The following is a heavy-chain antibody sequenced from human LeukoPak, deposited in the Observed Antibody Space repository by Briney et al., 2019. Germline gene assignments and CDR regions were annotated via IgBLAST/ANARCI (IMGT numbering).Heavy chain of an antibody. J-gene: IGHJ4*02. D-gene: IGHD4-23*01. CDR2: IRAKTYGGTT. V-gene: IGHV3-49*03. CDR1: GFTFGDYA. Sequence: GGSLRLSCTASGFTFGDYAMSWFRQAPGKGLEWVGFIRAKTYGGTTQYAASVKDRFTISRDDSESIAYLQMNSLKTEDTAVYYCARADYGGYAGGFWGQGTLVTVSS. CDR3: ARADYGGYAGGF.